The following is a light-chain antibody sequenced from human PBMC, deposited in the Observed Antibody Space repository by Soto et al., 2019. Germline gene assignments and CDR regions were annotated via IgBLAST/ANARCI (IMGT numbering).Light chain of an antibody. CDR2: EVS. V-gene: IGLV2-8*01. CDR3: SSYAGSHNWV. Sequence: QSVLTQPPSASGSPGQSVSISCTGTSSDVGDYNYVSWYQQHPGKAPKLMIYEVSKRPSGVPDRFSGSKSGNTASLTVSGLQAEDEADYYCSSYAGSHNWVFGGGTKLTVL. CDR1: SSDVGDYNY. J-gene: IGLJ3*02.